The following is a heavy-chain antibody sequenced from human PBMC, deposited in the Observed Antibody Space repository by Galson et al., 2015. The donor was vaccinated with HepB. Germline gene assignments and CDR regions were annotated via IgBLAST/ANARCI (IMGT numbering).Heavy chain of an antibody. Sequence: SVKVSCKASGYTFTSYGISWVRQAPGQGPEWMGWISAYNGNTNYAQKLQGRVTMTTDTSTSTAYMELRSLRSDDTAVYYCARDRWAVPASYLDYWGQGTLVTVSS. CDR3: ARDRWAVPASYLDY. CDR2: ISAYNGNT. D-gene: IGHD2-2*01. CDR1: GYTFTSYG. J-gene: IGHJ4*02. V-gene: IGHV1-18*01.